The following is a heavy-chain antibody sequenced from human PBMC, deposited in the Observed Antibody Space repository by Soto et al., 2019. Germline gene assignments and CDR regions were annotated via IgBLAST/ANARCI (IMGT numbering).Heavy chain of an antibody. J-gene: IGHJ6*02. CDR1: GDSVSSGGYY. CDR2: IYSSGSA. D-gene: IGHD6-19*01. CDR3: ARGFSSVSMDA. Sequence: SETLSLTCTVSGDSVSSGGYYWSWIRQPPGNGLEWIGYIYSSGSANYNPPLKSRVTISRDTSKNQISLKVASVTAADTAGYYCARGFSSVSMDAWGQGTTVTASS. V-gene: IGHV4-61*08.